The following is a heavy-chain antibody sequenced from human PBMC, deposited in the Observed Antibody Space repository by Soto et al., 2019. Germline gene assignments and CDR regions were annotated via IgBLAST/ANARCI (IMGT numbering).Heavy chain of an antibody. D-gene: IGHD6-13*01. CDR1: GYSFTSYW. Sequence: PGESLKISCTGSGYSFTSYWIGWVRQMPGKGLEWMGIIYPGDSDTRYSPSFQGQVTISADKSISTAYLQWSSLKASDTAMYYCARQAGIAQWPYYMDVWGKGTTVTVSS. CDR2: IYPGDSDT. CDR3: ARQAGIAQWPYYMDV. J-gene: IGHJ6*03. V-gene: IGHV5-51*01.